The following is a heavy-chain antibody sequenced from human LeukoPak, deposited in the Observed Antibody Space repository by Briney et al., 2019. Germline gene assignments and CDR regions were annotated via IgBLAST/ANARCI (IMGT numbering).Heavy chain of an antibody. V-gene: IGHV1-2*02. CDR2: INPNSGGT. CDR3: ARDYYGSGRGPAFDP. Sequence: ASVKVCCKASGYTFTGYYMHWVRQAPGQGLEWMGWINPNSGGTNYAQKFQGRVTMTRDTSISTAYMELSRLRSDDTAVYYCARDYYGSGRGPAFDPWGQGTLVTVSS. CDR1: GYTFTGYY. D-gene: IGHD3-10*01. J-gene: IGHJ5*02.